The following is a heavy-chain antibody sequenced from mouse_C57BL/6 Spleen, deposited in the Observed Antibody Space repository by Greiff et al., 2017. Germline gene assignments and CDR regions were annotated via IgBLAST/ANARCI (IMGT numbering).Heavy chain of an antibody. CDR2: INPSTGGT. CDR1: GYSFTGYY. D-gene: IGHD4-1*01. Sequence: VQLKESGPELVKPGASVKISCKASGYSFTGYYMNWVKQSPEKSLEWIGEINPSTGGTTYNQKFKAKATLTVDKSSSTAYMQLKSLTSEDSAVYYCARASWDLAMDYWGQGTSVTGSS. J-gene: IGHJ4*01. CDR3: ARASWDLAMDY. V-gene: IGHV1-42*01.